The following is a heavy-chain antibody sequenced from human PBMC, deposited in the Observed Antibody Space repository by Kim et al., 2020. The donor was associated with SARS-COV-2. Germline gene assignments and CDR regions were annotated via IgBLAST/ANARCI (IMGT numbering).Heavy chain of an antibody. J-gene: IGHJ5*02. Sequence: PTLRSRVTIAVDTSKNQFSLKLNSVTAADTAVYYCARQRGSGSYYIQFDPWGQGTLVTVSS. V-gene: IGHV4-59*08. CDR3: ARQRGSGSYYIQFDP. D-gene: IGHD3-10*01.